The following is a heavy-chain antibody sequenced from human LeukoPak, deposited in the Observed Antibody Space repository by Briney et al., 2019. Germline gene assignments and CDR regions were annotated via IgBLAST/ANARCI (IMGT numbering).Heavy chain of an antibody. Sequence: ASVKVSCKASGYTFTGYYMHWVRQAPGQGFEWMGWINPNSGGTNYAQKFQGRVTMTRDTSISTAYMELSRLRSDDTAVYYCARGYDILTGYTDYWGQGTLVTVSS. D-gene: IGHD3-9*01. V-gene: IGHV1-2*02. J-gene: IGHJ4*02. CDR1: GYTFTGYY. CDR3: ARGYDILTGYTDY. CDR2: INPNSGGT.